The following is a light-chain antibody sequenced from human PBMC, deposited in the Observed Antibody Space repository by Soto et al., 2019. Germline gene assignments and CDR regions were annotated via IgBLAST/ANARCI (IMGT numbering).Light chain of an antibody. Sequence: EVMMTQFPDTVSVTAGETVTLSCGASQSVRTNLAWYQQRPGQAPRLLIHYASTRAGDIPARFSGSGSGTNFTLAISSLQSKDFAVYYCQQYAYWPETFGQGTKVEIK. J-gene: IGKJ1*01. CDR3: QQYAYWPET. V-gene: IGKV3D-15*01. CDR1: QSVRTN. CDR2: YAS.